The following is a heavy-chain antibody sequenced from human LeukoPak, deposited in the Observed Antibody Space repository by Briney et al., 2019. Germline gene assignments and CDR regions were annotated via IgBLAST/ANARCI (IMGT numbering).Heavy chain of an antibody. J-gene: IGHJ5*02. Sequence: SETLSLTCSVTGGSISDYYWSWIRQPPGKGLEWIGYVYYSGSTNYNPSLKSRVTISVETSKNQVSLKLSSVTAADTAVYYCARVRYYDFWSGYSSAINWFDPWGQGTLVTVSS. CDR1: GGSISDYY. V-gene: IGHV4-59*08. D-gene: IGHD3-3*01. CDR2: VYYSGST. CDR3: ARVRYYDFWSGYSSAINWFDP.